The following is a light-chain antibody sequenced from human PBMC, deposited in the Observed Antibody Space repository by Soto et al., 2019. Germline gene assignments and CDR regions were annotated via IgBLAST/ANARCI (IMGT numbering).Light chain of an antibody. J-gene: IGKJ1*01. CDR2: LGS. Sequence: DIVMTQSPLSLPVTPGESASISCRSSQSLLHSNGYNCLDWYLQKPGQSPQLLIYLGSNRAPGVTDRLSGSGSGTDFTLKISRVEAGDVGVYYCMQALHTPWTFGQGTKVDIK. V-gene: IGKV2-28*01. CDR3: MQALHTPWT. CDR1: QSLLHSNGYNC.